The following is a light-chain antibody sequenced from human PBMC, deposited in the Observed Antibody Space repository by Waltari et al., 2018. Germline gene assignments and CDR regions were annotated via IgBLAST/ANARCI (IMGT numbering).Light chain of an antibody. J-gene: IGLJ3*02. CDR2: VNSDGSH. CDR1: SGPSSNI. V-gene: IGLV4-69*01. CDR3: QTGGHGTWV. Sequence: QLVLTQSPSASASLGASVKLTCTLSSGPSSNIIACHQQQPEKGPRYLIKVNSDGSHSKGDEIPDRFSGSSSGAERYLTISSLQSEDEADYYCQTGGHGTWVFGGGTKLTVL.